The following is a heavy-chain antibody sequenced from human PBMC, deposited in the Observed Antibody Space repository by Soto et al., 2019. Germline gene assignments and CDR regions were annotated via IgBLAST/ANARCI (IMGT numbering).Heavy chain of an antibody. J-gene: IGHJ4*02. Sequence: SETLSLTCTVSGGSISSSSYYWGWIRQPPGKGLEWIGSIYYSGSTYYNPSLKSRVTISVDTSKNQFSLKLSSVTAADTAVYYCARWTTVTTFDYWGQGTLVTVSS. CDR1: GGSISSSSYY. CDR3: ARWTTVTTFDY. D-gene: IGHD4-17*01. V-gene: IGHV4-39*01. CDR2: IYYSGST.